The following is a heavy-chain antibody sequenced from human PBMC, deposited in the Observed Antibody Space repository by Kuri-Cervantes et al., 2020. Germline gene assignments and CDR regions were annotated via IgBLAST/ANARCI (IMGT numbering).Heavy chain of an antibody. CDR3: ATPPGLVGATRLHFQH. CDR2: MNPNSGNT. D-gene: IGHD1-26*01. V-gene: IGHV1-8*01. CDR1: GYTFTSYD. Sequence: ASVKVSCKASGYTFTSYDINWVRQATGQGLEWMGWMNPNSGNTGYAQKFQGRVTMTRNTSISTAYMELSSLRSEDTAVYYCATPPGLVGATRLHFQHWGQGTLVTVSS. J-gene: IGHJ1*01.